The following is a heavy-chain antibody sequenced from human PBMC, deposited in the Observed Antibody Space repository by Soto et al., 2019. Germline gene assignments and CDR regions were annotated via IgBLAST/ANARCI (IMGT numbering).Heavy chain of an antibody. V-gene: IGHV4-4*02. D-gene: IGHD6-19*01. J-gene: IGHJ4*02. Sequence: PSETLSLTCAVSGGSISSSNWWSWVRQPPGKGLEWIGYIYYSGSTNYNPSLKSRVTISVDTSKNQFSLKLSSVTAADTAVYYCARCRSSGWEFDYWGQGTLVTVSS. CDR2: IYYSGST. CDR3: ARCRSSGWEFDY. CDR1: GGSISSSNW.